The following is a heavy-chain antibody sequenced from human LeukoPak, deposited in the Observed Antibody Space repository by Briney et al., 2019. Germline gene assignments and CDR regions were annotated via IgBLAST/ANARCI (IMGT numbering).Heavy chain of an antibody. D-gene: IGHD3-22*01. CDR1: GFTFSSYG. J-gene: IGHJ1*01. CDR3: AKEGNYYDSSGYYPEYFQH. V-gene: IGHV3-30*18. Sequence: PGGSLRLSCAASGFTFSSYGMHWVRQAPGKGLEWVAVISYDGSNKYYADSVKGRFTISRDNSKNTLYLQMNSLRAEDTAVYYCAKEGNYYDSSGYYPEYFQHWGQGTLVTVSS. CDR2: ISYDGSNK.